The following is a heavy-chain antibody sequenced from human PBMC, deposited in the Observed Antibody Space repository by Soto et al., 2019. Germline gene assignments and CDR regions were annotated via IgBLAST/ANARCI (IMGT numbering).Heavy chain of an antibody. V-gene: IGHV3-74*01. CDR3: AMPRGGDSSGYYYDSYYYGMDV. D-gene: IGHD3-22*01. Sequence: GGSLRLSCAASAFTFKNHWMHWVRQVPGKGLVWVSRINSDGSSTSYADSVKGRFTISRDNAKNTLYLQMNSLRAEDTAVYYCAMPRGGDSSGYYYDSYYYGMDVWGQGTTVTGSS. J-gene: IGHJ6*02. CDR2: INSDGSST. CDR1: AFTFKNHW.